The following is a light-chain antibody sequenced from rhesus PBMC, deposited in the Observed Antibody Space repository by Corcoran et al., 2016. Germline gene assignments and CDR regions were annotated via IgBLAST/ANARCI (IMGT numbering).Light chain of an antibody. J-gene: IGKJ3*01. V-gene: IGKV6-55*01. CDR2: YTS. CDR3: PQSSSFPFT. CDR1: QSIGSS. Sequence: EIVLTQSPAFQSVTLKEKVTITGQASQSIGSSLHGYQQKQDQYPTLLSKYTSQSILGVPSRFSGSGSGTNFTLTINSLEAEDAATYYCPQSSSFPFTFGPGTKLDIK.